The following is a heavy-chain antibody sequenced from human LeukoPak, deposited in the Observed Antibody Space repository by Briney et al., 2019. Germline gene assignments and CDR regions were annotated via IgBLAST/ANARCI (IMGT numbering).Heavy chain of an antibody. D-gene: IGHD6-19*01. J-gene: IGHJ3*01. CDR1: GYTFTNYD. CDR3: ARGHSGWLYDVFDL. CDR2: MNPNSGNT. V-gene: IGHV1-8*03. Sequence: ASVKVSCKASGYTFTNYDINWVRQATGQGLEWVGRMNPNSGNTGYAQKFQGRVIITRNTSISTAYMELSSLRSEDTAVYYCARGHSGWLYDVFDLWGQGTMVTVSS.